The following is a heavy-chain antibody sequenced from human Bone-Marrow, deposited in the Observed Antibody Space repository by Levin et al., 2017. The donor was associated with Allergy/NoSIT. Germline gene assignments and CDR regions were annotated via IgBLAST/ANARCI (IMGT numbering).Heavy chain of an antibody. CDR3: ARDGSAVAGPDNYYYYYGMDV. V-gene: IGHV3-33*01. CDR1: GFSFSNYV. D-gene: IGHD6-19*01. CDR2: IWYDGSNK. Sequence: GESLKISCAASGFSFSNYVMHWVRQAPGKGLEWVAVIWYDGSNKYYADSVKGRFTISRDNSKNTLSLQMNSLRAEDTAVYYCARDGSAVAGPDNYYYYYGMDVWGQGTTVTVSS. J-gene: IGHJ6*02.